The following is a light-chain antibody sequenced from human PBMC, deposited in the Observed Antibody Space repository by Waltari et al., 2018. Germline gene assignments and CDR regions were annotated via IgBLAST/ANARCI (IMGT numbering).Light chain of an antibody. CDR2: KAS. CDR3: QQYKNWPLT. Sequence: DIQMTQSPSTLSASVGDRVTITCRATQSVNSWLAWYQQKPGKAPNLLIYKASSLESGVPSRFSGSGSGTEFTLTISSLQPDDFSTYYCQQYKNWPLTFGGGTKEEIK. J-gene: IGKJ4*01. V-gene: IGKV1-5*03. CDR1: QSVNSW.